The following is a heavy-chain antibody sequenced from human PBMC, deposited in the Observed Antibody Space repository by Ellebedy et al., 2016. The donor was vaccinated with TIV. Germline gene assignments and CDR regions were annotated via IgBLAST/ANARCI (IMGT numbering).Heavy chain of an antibody. Sequence: AASVKVSCKASGYTFTSYDIYWVRQATGQGLEWMGWMNPNSGNTGHAQNFQGRVTMTRSTSISTAYMELSSLRSEDTAVYYCARGRGYYDSKSYYKGHDYWGQGTLVTVSS. D-gene: IGHD3-10*01. CDR3: ARGRGYYDSKSYYKGHDY. V-gene: IGHV1-8*01. J-gene: IGHJ4*02. CDR2: MNPNSGNT. CDR1: GYTFTSYD.